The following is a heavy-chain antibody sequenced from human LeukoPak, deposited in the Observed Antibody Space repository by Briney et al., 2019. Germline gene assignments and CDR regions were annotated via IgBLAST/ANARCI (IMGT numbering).Heavy chain of an antibody. Sequence: GGSLRLSCAASGFTFSSDAMSWVRQAPGKGLEWVSVIYSGGSTYYADSVKGRFTISRHNSKNTLYLQMNSLRAEDTAVYYCAKGVTGFDPWGQGTLVTVSS. J-gene: IGHJ5*02. CDR3: AKGVTGFDP. CDR1: GFTFSSDA. D-gene: IGHD2-21*02. V-gene: IGHV3-53*04. CDR2: IYSGGST.